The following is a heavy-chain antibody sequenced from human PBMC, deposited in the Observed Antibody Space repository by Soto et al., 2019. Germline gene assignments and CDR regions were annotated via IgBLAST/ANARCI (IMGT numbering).Heavy chain of an antibody. CDR2: ISSSSAI. D-gene: IGHD3-16*01. V-gene: IGHV3-48*01. J-gene: IGHJ5*02. CDR1: GFTFNSYS. Sequence: EVQLVESGGGLVQPGGSLRLSCAASGFTFNSYSMNWVRQAPGKGLEWVSYISSSSAIYYADSVKGRFTISRDNAKNSLYLQMNSLRAEDTAVYYCASEGGKYNWFDPWGQGTLVTVSS. CDR3: ASEGGKYNWFDP.